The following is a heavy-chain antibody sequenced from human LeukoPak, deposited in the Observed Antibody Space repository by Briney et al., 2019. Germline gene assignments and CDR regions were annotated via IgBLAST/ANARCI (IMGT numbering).Heavy chain of an antibody. Sequence: KSSETLSLTCTVSGGSISSSSYYWSWIRQPPGKGLEWIGYIYYSGSTNYNPSLKSRVTISVDTSKNQFSLKLSSVTAADTAVYYCARAARNYYDSSGIFDYWGQGTLVTVSS. V-gene: IGHV4-61*01. D-gene: IGHD3-22*01. CDR3: ARAARNYYDSSGIFDY. CDR2: IYYSGST. CDR1: GGSISSSSYY. J-gene: IGHJ4*02.